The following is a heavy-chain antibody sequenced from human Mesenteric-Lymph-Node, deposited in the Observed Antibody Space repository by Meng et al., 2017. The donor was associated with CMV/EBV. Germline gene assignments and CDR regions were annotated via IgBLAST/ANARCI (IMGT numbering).Heavy chain of an antibody. Sequence: GGSLRLSCAVSGGSISSSNWWSWVRQAPGKGLEWVSVIHSGGSTTDYVDSVRGRFTISRDDSKNTLYLQINSLRADDTAVYYCARISNNWGESDYWGQGTLVTVSS. CDR2: IHSGGSTT. V-gene: IGHV3-23*03. D-gene: IGHD7-27*01. J-gene: IGHJ4*02. CDR1: GGSISSSNW. CDR3: ARISNNWGESDY.